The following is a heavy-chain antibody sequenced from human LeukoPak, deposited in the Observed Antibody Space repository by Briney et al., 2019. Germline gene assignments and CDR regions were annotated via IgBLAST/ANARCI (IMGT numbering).Heavy chain of an antibody. Sequence: GGSLRLSCAASGFTFSRHSMNWVRQAPGKGLEWVSSSSTSSSYIYYADSVKGRFTISRDNAKNSLYLQMNSLRAEDTAVYYCARDPENASGSHSHFDLWGRGTLVTVSS. CDR3: ARDPENASGSHSHFDL. CDR2: SSTSSSYI. J-gene: IGHJ2*01. D-gene: IGHD1-26*01. CDR1: GFTFSRHS. V-gene: IGHV3-21*01.